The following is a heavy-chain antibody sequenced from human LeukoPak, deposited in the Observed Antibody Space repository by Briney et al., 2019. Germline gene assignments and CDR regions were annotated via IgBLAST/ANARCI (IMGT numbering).Heavy chain of an antibody. Sequence: SETLSLTCTVSGGSISSSSHYWGWIRQPPGKGLEWIGSIYYSGSTYYNPSLKSRVTISVDTSKNQFSLKLSSVTAADTAVYYCARPYQPWGGYFDYWGQGTLVTVSS. J-gene: IGHJ4*02. D-gene: IGHD2-2*01. CDR3: ARPYQPWGGYFDY. CDR2: IYYSGST. V-gene: IGHV4-39*01. CDR1: GGSISSSSHY.